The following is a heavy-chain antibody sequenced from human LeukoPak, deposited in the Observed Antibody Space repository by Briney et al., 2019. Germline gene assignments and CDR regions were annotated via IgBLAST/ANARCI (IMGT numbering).Heavy chain of an antibody. V-gene: IGHV3-21*01. D-gene: IGHD2-2*01. CDR1: GFTFSSYS. Sequence: GGSLRLSCAASGFTFSSYSMNWVRQAPGKGLEWVSSISGTSTYIYYTDSVKGRFTISGDNAQNSLYLQMNSLRAEDTAVYYCVRGDTSTRCCNNWFDPWGQGTLVTVSS. J-gene: IGHJ5*02. CDR3: VRGDTSTRCCNNWFDP. CDR2: ISGTSTYI.